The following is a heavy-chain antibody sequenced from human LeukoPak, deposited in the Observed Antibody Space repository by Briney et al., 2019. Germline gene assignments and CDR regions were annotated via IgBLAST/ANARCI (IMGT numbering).Heavy chain of an antibody. CDR1: GFTFSSYA. J-gene: IGHJ4*02. CDR2: ISYDGSNK. V-gene: IGHV3-30*04. D-gene: IGHD5-18*01. Sequence: PGRYLRLSCAASGFTFSSYAMHWVRQAPGKGLEWVAVISYDGSNKYYADSVKGRFTISRDNSKNTLYLQMNSLRAEDTAVYYCARVGRGYSYGGFDYWGQGTLVTVSS. CDR3: ARVGRGYSYGGFDY.